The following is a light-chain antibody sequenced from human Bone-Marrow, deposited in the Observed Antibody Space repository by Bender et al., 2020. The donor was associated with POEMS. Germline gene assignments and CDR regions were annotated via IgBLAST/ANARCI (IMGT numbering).Light chain of an antibody. CDR1: SSDVGIYNY. CDR3: CSYAGSSTWV. CDR2: EVS. V-gene: IGLV2-23*02. Sequence: QSALTQPPSASGSPGQSVTISCTGTSSDVGIYNYVSWYQHHPGKAPKLMIYEVSRRPSGVSNRFSGSKSGNMASLTISGLQAEDEADYRCCSYAGSSTWVFGGGAKLTVL. J-gene: IGLJ3*02.